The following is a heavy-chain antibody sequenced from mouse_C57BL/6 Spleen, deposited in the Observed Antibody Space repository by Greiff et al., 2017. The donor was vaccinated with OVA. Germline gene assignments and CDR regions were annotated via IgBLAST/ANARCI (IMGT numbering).Heavy chain of an antibody. V-gene: IGHV1-64*01. CDR3: ARDSSGPRAIDY. Sequence: QVQLQQPGAELVKPGASVKLSCKASGYTFTSYWMHWVKQRPGQGLEWIGMIHPNSGSTNYNEKFKSKATLTVDKSSSTAYMQLSSLTSEDSAVYYCARDSSGPRAIDYWGQGTSVTVSS. J-gene: IGHJ4*01. D-gene: IGHD3-2*02. CDR2: IHPNSGST. CDR1: GYTFTSYW.